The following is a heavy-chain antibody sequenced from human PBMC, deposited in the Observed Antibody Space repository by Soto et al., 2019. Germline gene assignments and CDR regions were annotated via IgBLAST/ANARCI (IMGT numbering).Heavy chain of an antibody. CDR1: GFTFSSYA. J-gene: IGHJ4*02. CDR2: ISGSGGST. D-gene: IGHD3-9*01. V-gene: IGHV3-23*01. Sequence: GGSLRLSCAASGFTFSSYAMSWVRQAPGKGLEWVSAISGSGGSTYYADSVKGRFTISRDNSKNTLYLQMNSLRAEDTAVYYCAKGGSVRYFDWLPHFDYWGQGTLVNVSS. CDR3: AKGGSVRYFDWLPHFDY.